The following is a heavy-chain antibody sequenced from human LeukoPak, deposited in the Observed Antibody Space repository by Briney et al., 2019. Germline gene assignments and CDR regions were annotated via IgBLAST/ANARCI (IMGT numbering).Heavy chain of an antibody. CDR2: IIPIFGTA. CDR3: ATSEVSYYYDSSHFDY. D-gene: IGHD3-22*01. J-gene: IGHJ4*02. V-gene: IGHV1-69*13. CDR1: GYTFTSYA. Sequence: SVKVSCKASGYTFTSYAISWVRQAPGQGLEWMGGIIPIFGTANYAQKFQGRVTITADESTSTAYMELSSLRSEDTAVYYCATSEVSYYYDSSHFDYWGQGTLVTVSS.